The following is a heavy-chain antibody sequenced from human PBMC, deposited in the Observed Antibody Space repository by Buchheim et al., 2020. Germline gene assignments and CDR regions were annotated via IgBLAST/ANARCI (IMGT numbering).Heavy chain of an antibody. CDR3: ARDRGAAAGTSPGY. CDR1: GYTFTSHY. D-gene: IGHD6-13*01. J-gene: IGHJ4*02. CDR2: INPSGAGT. V-gene: IGHV1-46*01. Sequence: QVQLVQSGAEVKKPGASVKVSCKASGYTFTSHYVHWVRQAPGQGLEWMGIINPSGAGTSYSQKFQGRVTMTRDTSTSTVYMELSSLRSEDTAVYYCARDRGAAAGTSPGYWGQGTL.